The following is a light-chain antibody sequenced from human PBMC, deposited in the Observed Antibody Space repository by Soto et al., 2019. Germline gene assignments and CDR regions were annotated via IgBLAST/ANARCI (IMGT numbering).Light chain of an antibody. CDR2: DAS. V-gene: IGKV3-11*01. Sequence: EIVLTQSPATLSLSPGERATLSCRASQSVSSYLAWYQQKPGQAPRLLIYDASNRATCIPARFSGSGSGTDFTLTISSLEPEDFAVYYCQQRSNWPPITFGQGTRLENK. J-gene: IGKJ5*01. CDR3: QQRSNWPPIT. CDR1: QSVSSY.